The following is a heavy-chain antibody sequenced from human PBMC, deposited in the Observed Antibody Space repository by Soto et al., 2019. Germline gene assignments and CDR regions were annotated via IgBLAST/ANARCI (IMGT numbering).Heavy chain of an antibody. J-gene: IGHJ4*02. CDR1: GDSVSTTTTS. CDR3: ARAGVTVFGLVPHFDY. V-gene: IGHV6-1*01. D-gene: IGHD3-3*01. Sequence: SQTLSLTCAISGDSVSTTTTSWDCISHSPSRCLEWLGRTFYRSKWYHDYVVSVKSRITISADTSKNQFSLQLSSVTSDDTAVYYCARAGVTVFGLVPHFDYWGQGTQVTVSS. CDR2: TFYRSKWYH.